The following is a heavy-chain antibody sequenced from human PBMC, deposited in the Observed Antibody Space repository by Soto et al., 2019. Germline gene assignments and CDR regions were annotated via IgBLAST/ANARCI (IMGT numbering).Heavy chain of an antibody. J-gene: IGHJ4*02. CDR3: AKEVHCGGGSCSWSEGFDY. V-gene: IGHV3-30*18. Sequence: QVQLVESGGGVVQPGRSLRLSCAASGFIFSSYGMHWVRQAPGKGLEWVAVISYEGSHTYYADSVKVRFTITRDKSKNTLYLQMNSLRPEDTAVYYCAKEVHCGGGSCSWSEGFDYWGQGTLLTVSS. CDR1: GFIFSSYG. D-gene: IGHD2-15*01. CDR2: ISYEGSHT.